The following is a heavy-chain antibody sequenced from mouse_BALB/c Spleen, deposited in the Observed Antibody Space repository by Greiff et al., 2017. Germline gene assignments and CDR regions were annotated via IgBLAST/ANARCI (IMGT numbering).Heavy chain of an antibody. V-gene: IGHV5-6-5*01. D-gene: IGHD2-10*01. CDR2: ISSGGST. CDR1: GFTFSSYA. CDR3: ARHGSYYGNFFDY. Sequence: EVQLVESGGGLVKPGGSLKLSCAASGFTFSSYAMSWVRQTPEKRLEWVASISSGGSTYYPDSVKGRFTISRDNARNILYLQMSSLRSEDTAMYYCARHGSYYGNFFDYWGEGTTLTVSS. J-gene: IGHJ2*01.